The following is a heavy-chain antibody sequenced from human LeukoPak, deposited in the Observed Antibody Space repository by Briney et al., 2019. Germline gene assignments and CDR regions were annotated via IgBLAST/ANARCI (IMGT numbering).Heavy chain of an antibody. CDR2: INPNSGAT. CDR1: EYTFTGYH. Sequence: ASVKVSCKASEYTFTGYHMHWVRQAPGQGLEWMAWINPNSGATGYAQKFQGRVTMTRDTSTSTAYMELSRLRSDDTAVYYCARLNGNHFDYWGQGTLVTVSS. J-gene: IGHJ4*02. D-gene: IGHD1-14*01. CDR3: ARLNGNHFDY. V-gene: IGHV1-2*02.